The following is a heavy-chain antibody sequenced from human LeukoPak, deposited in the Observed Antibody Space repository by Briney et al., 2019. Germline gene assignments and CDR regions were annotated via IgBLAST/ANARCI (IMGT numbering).Heavy chain of an antibody. V-gene: IGHV4-34*01. CDR2: TNHSGSA. D-gene: IGHD2-2*01. Sequence: GSLRLSCAASGFTFSNYEMNWVRQAPGKGLEWIGETNHSGSANYNPSLKSRVTISVDTSKNQFSLKFTVTAADTAMYYCVRRDPDIVVEPAGKFEFWGQGVLVTVSS. CDR3: VRRDPDIVVEPAGKFEF. J-gene: IGHJ4*02. CDR1: GFTFSNYE.